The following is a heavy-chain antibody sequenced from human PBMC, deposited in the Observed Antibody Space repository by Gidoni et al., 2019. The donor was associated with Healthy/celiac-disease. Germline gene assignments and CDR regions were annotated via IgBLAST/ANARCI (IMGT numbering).Heavy chain of an antibody. Sequence: QVQMVQSGAEVKKSGASVKVSCKASGYTFTGYDMHWVRQARGQGLECMGRINPSSGGTNYAQKLQGWGTMTRDTSISTANMELSRLRSDDTAVYYCARGGRWLRYHVDGMDVWGQGTTVTVSS. CDR1: GYTFTGYD. J-gene: IGHJ6*02. V-gene: IGHV1-2*04. CDR3: ARGGRWLRYHVDGMDV. CDR2: INPSSGGT. D-gene: IGHD5-12*01.